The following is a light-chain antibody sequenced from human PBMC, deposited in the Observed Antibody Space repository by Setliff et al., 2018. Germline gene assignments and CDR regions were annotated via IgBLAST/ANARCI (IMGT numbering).Light chain of an antibody. CDR2: EVS. V-gene: IGLV2-14*03. CDR1: SGDIGSFTF. CDR3: SSYTSNGLDV. Sequence: QSVLTQPASVSGSPGQSITISCTGSSGDIGSFTFVSWYQQYPDEAPKLIIFEVSDRPSGISDRFSGSKSANTASLTISGLQAEDEADYYCSSYTSNGLDVFGTGTKVTV. J-gene: IGLJ1*01.